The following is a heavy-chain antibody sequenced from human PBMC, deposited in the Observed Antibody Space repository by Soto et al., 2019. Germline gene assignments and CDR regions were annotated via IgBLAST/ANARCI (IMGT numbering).Heavy chain of an antibody. D-gene: IGHD2-8*02. V-gene: IGHV3-48*02. CDR1: GFTFSTYS. CDR3: ASSGYFDY. J-gene: IGHJ4*02. Sequence: EVQVVESGGGLVQPGGSLRLSCAASGFTFSTYSMNLVRQAPGKGLEWVSYISSTGNNIYYPDSVNGRFTISRDTAKKSLYLQMFSLREEDTAVYYCASSGYFDYWGQGTLVTVSS. CDR2: ISSTGNNI.